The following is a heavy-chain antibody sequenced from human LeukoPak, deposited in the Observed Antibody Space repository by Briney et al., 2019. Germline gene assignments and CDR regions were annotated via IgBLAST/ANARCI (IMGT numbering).Heavy chain of an antibody. J-gene: IGHJ6*04. CDR3: ARDQRTYNWNDSYYYYYYGMDV. D-gene: IGHD1-1*01. CDR1: GGTFSSYA. V-gene: IGHV1-69*06. CDR2: IIPIFGTA. Sequence: SVKVSCKASGGTFSSYAISWVRQAPGQGLEWMGGIIPIFGTANYAQKFQGRVTSTVDKSTSTAYMELSSLRSEDTAVYYCARDQRTYNWNDSYYYYYYGMDVWGKGTTVTVSS.